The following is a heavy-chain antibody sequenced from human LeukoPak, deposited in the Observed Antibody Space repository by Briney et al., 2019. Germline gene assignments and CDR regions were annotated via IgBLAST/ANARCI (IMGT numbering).Heavy chain of an antibody. CDR1: GYTFTGYY. Sequence: ASVKVSSKASGYTFTGYYMHWVRQAPGQGLEWMGWINPNSGGTNYAQKFQGRVTMTRDTSISTAYMELSRLRSDDTAVYYCARGGAGSAAMFSWFDPWGQGTLVTVSS. J-gene: IGHJ5*02. D-gene: IGHD2-2*01. CDR3: ARGGAGSAAMFSWFDP. CDR2: INPNSGGT. V-gene: IGHV1-2*02.